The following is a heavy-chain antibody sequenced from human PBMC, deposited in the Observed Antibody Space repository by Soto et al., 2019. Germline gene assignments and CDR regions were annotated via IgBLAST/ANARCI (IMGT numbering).Heavy chain of an antibody. Sequence: ASVKVSCKASGYTFTSYDINWVRQATGQGLEWMGWMNPNSGNTGYAQKFQGRVTMTRNTSISTAYMELSSLRSEDTAVYYCARANGVLYYYYYYMDVWGKGTTVTVSS. CDR3: ARANGVLYYYYYYMDV. D-gene: IGHD2-8*01. J-gene: IGHJ6*03. CDR1: GYTFTSYD. CDR2: MNPNSGNT. V-gene: IGHV1-8*01.